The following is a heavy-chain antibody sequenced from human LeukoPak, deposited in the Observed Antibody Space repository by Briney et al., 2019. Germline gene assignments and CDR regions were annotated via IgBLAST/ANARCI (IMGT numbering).Heavy chain of an antibody. CDR2: INPNSGGT. J-gene: IGHJ4*02. V-gene: IGHV1-2*02. Sequence: GASVKVSCKASGYTFTGYYMHWVRQAPGQGLEWMGWINPNSGGTNYAQKFQGRVTMTRDTSISTAYMDLSSLRSDDTAVYYCARDFEYGDHDINDYWGQGTLVTVSS. CDR1: GYTFTGYY. CDR3: ARDFEYGDHDINDY. D-gene: IGHD4-17*01.